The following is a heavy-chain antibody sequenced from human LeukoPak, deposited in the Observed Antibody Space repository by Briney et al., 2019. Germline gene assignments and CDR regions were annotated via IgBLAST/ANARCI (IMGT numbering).Heavy chain of an antibody. V-gene: IGHV3-48*01. Sequence: PGGSLRLSCAASGFTFSSYSMNLVRQAPGKGLEWVSYISSSSSTIYYADSVKGRFTISRDNAKNSLYLQMNSLRAEDTAVYYCARSYCSGGSCYLDYWGQGTLVTVSS. CDR2: ISSSSSTI. D-gene: IGHD2-15*01. CDR1: GFTFSSYS. J-gene: IGHJ4*02. CDR3: ARSYCSGGSCYLDY.